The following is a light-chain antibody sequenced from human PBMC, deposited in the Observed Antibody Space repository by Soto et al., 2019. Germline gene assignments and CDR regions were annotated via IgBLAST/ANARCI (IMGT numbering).Light chain of an antibody. CDR1: QSVLYSSNNKNY. J-gene: IGKJ1*01. CDR3: QQYYSPRTWT. V-gene: IGKV4-1*01. Sequence: DIVMTQSPDSLAVSLGERATVNCKSSQSVLYSSNNKNYLAWYQQKPRQPPKLLIYWASTRESGVPDRFTGSGSGTDFTLTISSPQAEDVAVYYCQQYYSPRTWTFGQGTRVEVK. CDR2: WAS.